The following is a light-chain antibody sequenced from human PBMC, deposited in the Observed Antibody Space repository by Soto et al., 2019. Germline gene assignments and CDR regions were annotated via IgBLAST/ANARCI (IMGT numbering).Light chain of an antibody. CDR3: QQYNNWPPTWT. V-gene: IGKV3-15*01. CDR1: QTVSSSY. CDR2: GVS. Sequence: EIVLTQSPGSLSLSPGERATLSCRASQTVSSSYLAWYQQRPGQAPRLLIYGVSTRATDIPARFSGSGSGTEFTLTISSLQSGDFAVYYCQQYNNWPPTWTFGQGTKVDIK. J-gene: IGKJ1*01.